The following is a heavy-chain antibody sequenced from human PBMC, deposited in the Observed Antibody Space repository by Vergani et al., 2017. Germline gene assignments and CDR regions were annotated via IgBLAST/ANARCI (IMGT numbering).Heavy chain of an antibody. V-gene: IGHV3-23*04. CDR3: AKQYFVSGNYLFDY. D-gene: IGHD3-10*01. CDR1: GFSLSRFW. J-gene: IGHJ4*02. Sequence: VQLVESGGGLVQPGGSLRLSCAASGFSLSRFWMSWVRQAPEKGLEWVSGISGSGVSAYYTDSVKGRFTISRDNSKNMLFLQMNNLRTEDTAIYYCAKQYFVSGNYLFDYWGQGTLVTVSS. CDR2: ISGSGVSA.